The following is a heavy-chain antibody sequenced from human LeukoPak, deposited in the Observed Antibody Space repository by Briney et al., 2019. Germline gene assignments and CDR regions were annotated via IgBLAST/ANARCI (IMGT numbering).Heavy chain of an antibody. D-gene: IGHD6-6*01. Sequence: GGSLRLSCADSGFTFSSYAMSWVRQAPGKGLEWVSAISISGENTYYADSVKGRFTISRDTSRNTLYLQMHSLRAEDTAVYYCARLISTSSSRFSDYWSQGTLVTVSS. J-gene: IGHJ4*02. CDR3: ARLISTSSSRFSDY. CDR1: GFTFSSYA. V-gene: IGHV3-23*01. CDR2: ISISGENT.